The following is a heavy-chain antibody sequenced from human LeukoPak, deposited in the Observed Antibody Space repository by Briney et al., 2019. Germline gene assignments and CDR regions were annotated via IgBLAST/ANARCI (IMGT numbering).Heavy chain of an antibody. CDR1: GFTFSDYY. Sequence: PGGSLRLSCAASGFTFSDYYMSWIRQAPGKGLEWVSYISSSSSYTNYADSVKGRFTISRDNSKNTLYLQMNSLRAEDTAVYYCAREGLHRNFDYWGQGTLVTVSS. D-gene: IGHD2-15*01. CDR3: AREGLHRNFDY. V-gene: IGHV3-11*06. J-gene: IGHJ4*02. CDR2: ISSSSSYT.